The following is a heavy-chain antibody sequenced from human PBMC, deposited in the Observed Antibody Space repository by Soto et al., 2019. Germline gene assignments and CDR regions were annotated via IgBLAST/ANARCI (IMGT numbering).Heavy chain of an antibody. J-gene: IGHJ4*02. D-gene: IGHD5-12*01. CDR3: ARDRRDGYKPYFES. CDR1: GVSITSYY. Sequence: LSLTCTVSGVSITSYYWSWLRQTPGKGLDWIGSISFSGATYSNPSLKGRAALSVDTSENHLSMTLNTVTSADTAVYFCARDRRDGYKPYFESWGQGNQGTVSS. CDR2: ISFSGAT. V-gene: IGHV4-59*01.